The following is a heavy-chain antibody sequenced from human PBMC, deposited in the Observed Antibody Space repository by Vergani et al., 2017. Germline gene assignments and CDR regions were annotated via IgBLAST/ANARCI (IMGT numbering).Heavy chain of an antibody. CDR2: IYYSGST. Sequence: QVQLQESGPGLVKPSETLSLTCTVSGGSISSYYWSWIRQPPGKGLEWIWYIYYSGSTNYNPSLKSRVTISVDTSKNQFSLKLSSVTAADTAVYYCARQGIAVAGTFYYYYGMDVWGQGTTVTVSS. V-gene: IGHV4-59*08. CDR1: GGSISSYY. CDR3: ARQGIAVAGTFYYYYGMDV. D-gene: IGHD6-19*01. J-gene: IGHJ6*02.